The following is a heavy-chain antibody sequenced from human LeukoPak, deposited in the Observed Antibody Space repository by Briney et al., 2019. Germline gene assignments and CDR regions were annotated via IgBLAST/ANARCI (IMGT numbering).Heavy chain of an antibody. CDR3: AREPEPKFDSSGGGIDY. CDR1: GYIFTSYY. V-gene: IGHV1-46*01. Sequence: EASVKVSCKASGYIFTSYYIHWVRQAPGQGLEWMGIIAPRGGTTIYSQNFQGRVTVTRVTSTNTVYMDLSSLRSEDTAVYYCAREPEPKFDSSGGGIDYWGQGTLVTVSS. D-gene: IGHD3-22*01. J-gene: IGHJ4*02. CDR2: IAPRGGTT.